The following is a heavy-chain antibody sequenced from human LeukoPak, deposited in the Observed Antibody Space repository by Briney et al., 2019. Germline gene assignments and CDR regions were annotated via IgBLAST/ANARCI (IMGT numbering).Heavy chain of an antibody. J-gene: IGHJ5*02. CDR1: GFTFSSYG. CDR3: ARVDGIDP. Sequence: GRSLRLSCAASGFTFSSYGMHWVRQAPGKGLEWVSSISSSSSYIYYADSVKGRFTISRDNAKNSLYLQMNSLRAEDTAVYYCARVDGIDPWGQGTLVTVSS. CDR2: ISSSSSYI. V-gene: IGHV3-21*01.